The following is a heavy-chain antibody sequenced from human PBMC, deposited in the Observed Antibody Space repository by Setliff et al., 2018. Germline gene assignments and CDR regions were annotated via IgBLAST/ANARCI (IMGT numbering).Heavy chain of an antibody. D-gene: IGHD3-16*01. CDR1: GDPFNAYG. CDR3: AGSGGGKALGRERPYYYYMDV. V-gene: IGHV1-69*10. Sequence: SVKVSCKASGDPFNAYGVSWVRQAPGQGLEWMGAIIPVLGMTDYAQKFQGRVTITADESTSTAYMELSSLRSEDTAVYYCAGSGGGKALGRERPYYYYMDVWGKGTTVTVSS. J-gene: IGHJ6*03. CDR2: IIPVLGMT.